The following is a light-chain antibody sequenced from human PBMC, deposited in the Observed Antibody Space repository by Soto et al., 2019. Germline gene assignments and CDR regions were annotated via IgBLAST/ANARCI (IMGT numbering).Light chain of an antibody. CDR1: ESVNSAY. Sequence: IVLTQSPVTLSLSPGERATLSCRASESVNSAYLAWYQHRPAQAPRLLIYGASSRATGVPDRFSGSGSGTEFTLTITRLEPADFALYYCQQYAYSPCTFGLGTKVEIX. CDR2: GAS. V-gene: IGKV3-20*01. J-gene: IGKJ4*02. CDR3: QQYAYSPCT.